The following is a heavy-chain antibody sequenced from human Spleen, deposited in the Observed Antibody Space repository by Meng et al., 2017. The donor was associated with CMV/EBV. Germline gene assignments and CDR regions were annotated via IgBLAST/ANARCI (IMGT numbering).Heavy chain of an antibody. CDR2: ISAYNGNT. CDR3: ARDIGGAVVVPAAIIGMDV. J-gene: IGHJ6*02. D-gene: IGHD2-2*01. Sequence: ASVKVSCKASGYTFTSYAMHWVRQAPGQGLEWMGWISAYNGNTNYAQKLQGRVTMTTDTSTSTAYMELRSLRSDDTAVYYCARDIGGAVVVPAAIIGMDVWGQGTTVTVSS. CDR1: GYTFTSYA. V-gene: IGHV1-18*01.